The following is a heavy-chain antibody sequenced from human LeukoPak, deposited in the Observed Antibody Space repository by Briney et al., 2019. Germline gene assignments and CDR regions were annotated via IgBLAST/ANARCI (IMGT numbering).Heavy chain of an antibody. CDR1: GGSISSSSYY. V-gene: IGHV4-39*07. D-gene: IGHD6-13*01. CDR2: IYYSGST. CDR3: ATELHSSSWYEDYYYYMDV. J-gene: IGHJ6*03. Sequence: SETLSLTCTVSGGSISSSSYYWGWIRQPPGKGLEWIGSIYYSGSTYYNPSLKSRVTISVDTSKNQFSLKLSSVTAADTAVYYCATELHSSSWYEDYYYYMDVWGKGTTVTVSS.